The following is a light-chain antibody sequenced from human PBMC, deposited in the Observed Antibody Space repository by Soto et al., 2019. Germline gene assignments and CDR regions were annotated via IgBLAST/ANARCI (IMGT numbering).Light chain of an antibody. CDR1: SSDIGGYNS. CDR3: SSYTDRKNLV. CDR2: DVT. V-gene: IGLV2-8*01. J-gene: IGLJ1*01. Sequence: QSALTQSPSASGSPGQSVTVSCTGTSSDIGGYNSVSWYQQHPGKAPKVMIYDVTKRPSGVPDRFSGSKSGNTASLTVSALQAEDEADYYCSSYTDRKNLVFXTGTKVTV.